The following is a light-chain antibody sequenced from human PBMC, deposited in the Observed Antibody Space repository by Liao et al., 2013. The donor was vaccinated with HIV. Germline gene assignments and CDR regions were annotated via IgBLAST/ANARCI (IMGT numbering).Light chain of an antibody. J-gene: IGLJ1*01. V-gene: IGLV3-1*01. Sequence: SSELTQPLSVSVSPGQTASITCSGDYLGDKYASWYQHKPGQAPVLVIYQDNKRPSGIPERFSGSNSGNTATLTISGTQAIDEADYYCQVWDSSSDHYVFGTGTKVTVL. CDR3: QVWDSSSDHYV. CDR2: QDN. CDR1: YLGDKY.